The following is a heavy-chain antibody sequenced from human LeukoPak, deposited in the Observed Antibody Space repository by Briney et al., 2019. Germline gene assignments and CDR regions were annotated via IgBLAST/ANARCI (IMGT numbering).Heavy chain of an antibody. J-gene: IGHJ6*03. CDR2: ISAYNGNT. CDR1: GYTFTSYG. CDR3: ARDQGPGIAAAGPTYYYYYYMDV. Sequence: ASVEVSCKASGYTFTSYGISWVRQAPGQGLEWMGWISAYNGNTNYAQKLQGRVTMTTDTSTSTAYMELRSLRSDDTAVYYCARDQGPGIAAAGPTYYYYYYMDVWGKGTTVTVSS. D-gene: IGHD6-13*01. V-gene: IGHV1-18*01.